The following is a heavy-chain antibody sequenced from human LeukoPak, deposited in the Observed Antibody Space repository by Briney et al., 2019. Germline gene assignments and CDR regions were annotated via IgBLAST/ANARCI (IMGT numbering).Heavy chain of an antibody. D-gene: IGHD2-15*01. Sequence: GGSLRLSCAASGFTVSSNYMSWVRQAPGKGLEWVSVIYSGGSTYYADSVKGRFTISRDNSKNTLYLQMNSLRAEDTAVYYCAKDVVVGDPPAAHPFDYWGQGTLVTVSS. CDR1: GFTVSSNY. CDR3: AKDVVVGDPPAAHPFDY. V-gene: IGHV3-53*01. J-gene: IGHJ4*02. CDR2: IYSGGST.